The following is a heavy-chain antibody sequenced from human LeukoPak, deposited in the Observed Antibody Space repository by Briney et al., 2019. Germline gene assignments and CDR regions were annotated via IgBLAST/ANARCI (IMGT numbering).Heavy chain of an antibody. CDR1: GGPISSGGFS. CDR3: ARDRAGLGLLDF. D-gene: IGHD1-26*01. V-gene: IGHV4-30-2*01. CDR2: IFQSGSP. Sequence: SETLSLTCTVSGGPISSGGFSWTWIRQPPGKGPEWIGYIFQSGSPSYNPSLRSRVTISVDTSTNQFSLRLNSVTAADTAMYYCARDRAGLGLLDFWGQGTMVTV. J-gene: IGHJ3*01.